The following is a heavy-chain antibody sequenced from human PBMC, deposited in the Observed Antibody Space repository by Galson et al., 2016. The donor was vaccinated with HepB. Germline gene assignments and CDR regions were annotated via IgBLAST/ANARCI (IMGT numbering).Heavy chain of an antibody. CDR3: ASGEKEGF. D-gene: IGHD3-10*01. J-gene: IGHJ4*02. V-gene: IGHV3-30-3*01. CDR2: ISYDGSNE. Sequence: SLRLSCAASGFIFNSHAMNWVRQAPGKGLEWVAVISYDGSNEYYADSVKGRFTISRDNSKNTLYLQMDRLRAEDTAVYYCASGEKEGFWGRGTPVTVSS. CDR1: GFIFNSHA.